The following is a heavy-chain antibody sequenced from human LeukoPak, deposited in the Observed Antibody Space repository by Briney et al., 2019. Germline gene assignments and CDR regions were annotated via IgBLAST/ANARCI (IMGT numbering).Heavy chain of an antibody. Sequence: SQTLSLTCSVSGGSISSGSYYWNWIRQPAGKGLDWIGRIYTSGTTNYNPSLQNRVSISMDTSKNQFSLKLSSVTAADTAVYYCARGWELKTFDFWGQGTRVTVSS. CDR3: ARGWELKTFDF. V-gene: IGHV4-61*02. CDR2: IYTSGTT. CDR1: GGSISSGSYY. J-gene: IGHJ4*02. D-gene: IGHD1-26*01.